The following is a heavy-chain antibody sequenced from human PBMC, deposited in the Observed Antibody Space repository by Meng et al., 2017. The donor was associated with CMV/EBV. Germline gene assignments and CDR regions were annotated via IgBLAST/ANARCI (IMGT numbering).Heavy chain of an antibody. CDR2: IYRGGVST. CDR1: GFTFSNFD. CDR3: AKLAGSSWYGSYFDY. J-gene: IGHJ4*02. V-gene: IGHV3-23*03. Sequence: GGSLRLPCAASGFTFSNFDMSWVRQAPGKGLEWVSFIYRGGVSTYYADSVRGRFTISRDNSKNALYLQMNSLSAEDTAVYYCAKLAGSSWYGSYFDYWGQGTLVTVSS. D-gene: IGHD6-13*01.